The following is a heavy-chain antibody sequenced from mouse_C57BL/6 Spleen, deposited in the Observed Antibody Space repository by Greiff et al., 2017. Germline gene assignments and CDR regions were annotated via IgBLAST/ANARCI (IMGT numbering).Heavy chain of an antibody. V-gene: IGHV1-15*01. CDR3: TRGDYYGGSWWFAD. J-gene: IGHJ3*01. Sequence: QVQLQQSGAELVRPGASVTLSCKASGYTFTDYEMHWVKQTPVHGLEWIGAIDPETGGTAYNQKFKGKAILTADKSSSTAYMELRSLISEDSAVYYWTRGDYYGGSWWFADRGQGTLVTVS. CDR1: GYTFTDYE. D-gene: IGHD1-1*01. CDR2: IDPETGGT.